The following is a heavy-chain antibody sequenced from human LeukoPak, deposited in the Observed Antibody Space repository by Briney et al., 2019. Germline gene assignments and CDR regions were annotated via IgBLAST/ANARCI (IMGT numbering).Heavy chain of an antibody. V-gene: IGHV3-21*01. CDR1: GFTFSSYS. CDR2: ISSSGSYT. CDR3: AREGYCSGGTCSTGVGY. D-gene: IGHD2-15*01. J-gene: IGHJ4*02. Sequence: GGSLRLSCAASGFTFSSYSMNWVRQAPGKGLDWVSSISSSGSYTYYADSVKGRFTISRDNAKNSLYLQMNSLRAEDTAVYYCAREGYCSGGTCSTGVGYWGQGTLVTVSS.